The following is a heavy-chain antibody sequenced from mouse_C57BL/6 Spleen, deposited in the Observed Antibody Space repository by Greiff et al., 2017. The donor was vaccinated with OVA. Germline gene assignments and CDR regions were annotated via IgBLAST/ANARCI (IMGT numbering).Heavy chain of an antibody. Sequence: QVQLQQPGAELVRPGSSVKLSCKASGYTFTSYWMHWVKQRPIQGLEWIGNIDPSDSETHYNQKFKDKATLTVDKSSSTAYMQLSSLTSEDSVVYYCARGGNYYGSSYHYAMDYWGQGTSVTVSS. CDR1: GYTFTSYW. CDR3: ARGGNYYGSSYHYAMDY. D-gene: IGHD1-1*01. CDR2: IDPSDSET. J-gene: IGHJ4*01. V-gene: IGHV1-52*01.